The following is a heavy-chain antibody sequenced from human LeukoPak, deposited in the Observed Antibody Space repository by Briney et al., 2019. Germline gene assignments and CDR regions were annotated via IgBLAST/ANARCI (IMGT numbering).Heavy chain of an antibody. CDR2: ISGSGGST. CDR1: GFTFSSYA. J-gene: IGHJ4*02. CDR3: AKGGEILWFGELPHFGY. Sequence: PGGSLRLSCAASGFTFSSYAMSWVRQAPGKGLEWVSAISGSGGSTYYADSVKGRFTISRDNSKNTLYLQMNSLRAEDTAVYYCAKGGEILWFGELPHFGYWGQGTLVTVSS. V-gene: IGHV3-23*01. D-gene: IGHD3-10*01.